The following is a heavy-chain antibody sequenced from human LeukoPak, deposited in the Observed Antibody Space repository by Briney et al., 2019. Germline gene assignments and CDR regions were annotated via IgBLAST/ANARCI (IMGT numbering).Heavy chain of an antibody. J-gene: IGHJ4*02. CDR2: IGATVGKT. V-gene: IGHV3-23*01. Sequence: GGSLRLSCAASGFTFSTYSMTWVRQAPGRGLEWVSTIGATVGKTHYADSVKGRFTISRDGSKNTMYLQMDSLRAEDTAVYYCAKWADYWGQGTLVTVSS. CDR1: GFTFSTYS. CDR3: AKWADY.